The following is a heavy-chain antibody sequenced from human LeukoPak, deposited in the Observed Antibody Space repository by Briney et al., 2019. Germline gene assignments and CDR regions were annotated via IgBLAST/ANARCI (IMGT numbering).Heavy chain of an antibody. J-gene: IGHJ5*02. Sequence: GGSLRLSCAASGFIVSSNYMSWVRQAPGKGLEWVSVIYSGGSTYYADSVKGRFTISRDNSKNTLYLQMNSLRAEDTAVYYCARSYYYDSSGNWFDPWGQGTLVTVSS. CDR1: GFIVSSNY. CDR3: ARSYYYDSSGNWFDP. V-gene: IGHV3-66*01. D-gene: IGHD3-22*01. CDR2: IYSGGST.